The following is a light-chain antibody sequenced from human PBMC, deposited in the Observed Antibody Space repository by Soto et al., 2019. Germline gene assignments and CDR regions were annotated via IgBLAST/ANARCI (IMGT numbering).Light chain of an antibody. CDR1: QSISSW. CDR2: DPS. Sequence: DIQMTQSPSTLSASVGDRVTITCRASQSISSWLAWYQQKPGKAPKLLIYDPSGLESGVPSRFNGSGSGTEFTLTISSLQPDDFATYDCPQYNSYSTTFGQGTKLEIK. CDR3: PQYNSYSTT. J-gene: IGKJ2*01. V-gene: IGKV1-5*01.